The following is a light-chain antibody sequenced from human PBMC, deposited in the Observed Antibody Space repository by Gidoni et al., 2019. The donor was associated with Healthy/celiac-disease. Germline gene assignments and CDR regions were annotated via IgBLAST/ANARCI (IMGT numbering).Light chain of an antibody. Sequence: DIVMTQSPDSLAMSRGARATINCKSSPSVLYSSNNKNYLAWYQQKPGQPPQLLIYWASPRESGGPDRFSGSGSGTDFTLTISSLQAEDVAVYYCQQYYSTPWTFGQGTKVEIK. CDR2: WAS. CDR3: QQYYSTPWT. V-gene: IGKV4-1*01. CDR1: PSVLYSSNNKNY. J-gene: IGKJ1*01.